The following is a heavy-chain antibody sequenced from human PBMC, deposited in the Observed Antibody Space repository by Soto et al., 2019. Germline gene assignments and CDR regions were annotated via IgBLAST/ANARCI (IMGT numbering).Heavy chain of an antibody. CDR1: GYSFTNYG. Sequence: QDQLLQSGAEVKKPGASVTVSCKASGYSFTNYGITWVRQAPGQGLEWVGWSSAFNGNTHYAQKLQGGVTMTTERSTSTAYMQLRSLRSDDTAVYYCARDRGVAPPVAGNTHYYYYMDVWGKGTTVTVSS. D-gene: IGHD6-19*01. CDR3: ARDRGVAPPVAGNTHYYYYMDV. V-gene: IGHV1-18*01. J-gene: IGHJ6*03. CDR2: SSAFNGNT.